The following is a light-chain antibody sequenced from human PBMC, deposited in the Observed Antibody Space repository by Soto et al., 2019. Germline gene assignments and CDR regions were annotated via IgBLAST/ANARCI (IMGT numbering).Light chain of an antibody. CDR1: SSDIGDYDY. Sequence: QSVLTQPASVSGSPGQSITISYTGTSSDIGDYDYVSWYQPLPGKAPKLLIFAVTHRPSGVSDRFSGSKSGNTASLTISGVRPEDEADYYCCAYTDIALDVVFGGGTKVTVL. J-gene: IGLJ2*01. CDR3: CAYTDIALDVV. V-gene: IGLV2-14*01. CDR2: AVT.